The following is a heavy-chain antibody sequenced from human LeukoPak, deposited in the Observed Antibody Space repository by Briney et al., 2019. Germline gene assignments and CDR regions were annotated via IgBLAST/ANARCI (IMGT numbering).Heavy chain of an antibody. J-gene: IGHJ4*02. CDR1: GYTFTSYD. D-gene: IGHD5-24*01. Sequence: ASVTVSFTASGYTFTSYDINWVRQATGQGLEGMGWMNPNSGNTGYAQKFQGRVTMTRNTSISTACMELSSLRSEDTAVYYCARGRRDGYNWNFDYWGQETLVAVSS. CDR3: ARGRRDGYNWNFDY. CDR2: MNPNSGNT. V-gene: IGHV1-8*01.